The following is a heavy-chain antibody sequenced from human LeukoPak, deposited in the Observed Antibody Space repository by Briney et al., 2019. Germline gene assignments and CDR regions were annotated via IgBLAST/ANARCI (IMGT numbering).Heavy chain of an antibody. J-gene: IGHJ4*02. CDR2: IASDGSST. CDR3: ARGRPHGNDY. V-gene: IGHV3-74*01. D-gene: IGHD4-23*01. Sequence: GESLRLSCAASGFTFSSYWMNWVRQAPGKGLVWVSRIASDGSSTTYADSVKGRFSISRANAKNTLYLQMNSLRVEDTAVYYCARGRPHGNDYWGQGTLVTVSS. CDR1: GFTFSSYW.